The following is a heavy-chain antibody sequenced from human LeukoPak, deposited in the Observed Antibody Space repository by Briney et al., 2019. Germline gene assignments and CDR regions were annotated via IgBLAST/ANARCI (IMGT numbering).Heavy chain of an antibody. J-gene: IGHJ4*02. CDR2: IKGDGVST. Sequence: GGSLRLSCAASGFDFSSNWMHWVRHAPGQGLVWVPRIKGDGVSTNYADSVKGRFTISRDIAKNTLYLQMNSLRAEDTGVYYCAKDHYWSIDYWGRGTLVTVSS. CDR3: AKDHYWSIDY. CDR1: GFDFSSNW. V-gene: IGHV3-74*01. D-gene: IGHD3-3*01.